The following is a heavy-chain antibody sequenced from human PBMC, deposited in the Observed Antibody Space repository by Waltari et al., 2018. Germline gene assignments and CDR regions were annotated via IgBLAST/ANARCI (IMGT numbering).Heavy chain of an antibody. CDR3: AKPFYNWDDPLVS. Sequence: EVQLLASGGELVQAGAHLTPSLALSGVTFNCHATNWVRRAPGTGLQWVAAISISDATFHADSVKGRFTISRDTSKDTVYLQMNSLRADDTAVYYCAKPFYNWDDPLVSWGQGTLVTVSS. CDR1: GVTFNCHA. J-gene: IGHJ5*02. CDR2: ISISDAT. V-gene: IGHV3-23*01. D-gene: IGHD1-20*01.